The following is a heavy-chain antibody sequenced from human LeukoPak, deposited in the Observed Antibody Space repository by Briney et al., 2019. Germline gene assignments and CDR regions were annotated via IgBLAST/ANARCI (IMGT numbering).Heavy chain of an antibody. V-gene: IGHV1-8*01. J-gene: IGHJ4*02. CDR2: MNSNSGNT. CDR3: AMGIAAGNTPVDN. CDR1: GYTFTSYD. D-gene: IGHD6-13*01. Sequence: ASVTVTCKASGYTFTSYDINWVRQATGQGLEWMGWMNSNSGNTDYAQKFQGRVTMTRNTSISTAYMELGSLRSEDTAVYCCAMGIAAGNTPVDNRGQGKLVTVSS.